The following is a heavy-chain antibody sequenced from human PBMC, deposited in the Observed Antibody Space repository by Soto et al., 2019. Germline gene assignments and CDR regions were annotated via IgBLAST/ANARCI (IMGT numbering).Heavy chain of an antibody. CDR3: ARRLRNDYVSDY. Sequence: QVQLVQSGAEVKKPGASVKVSCKASGYTFTSYDINWVRQATGQGLEWMGWMNPNSGNTGYAQKFQGRVTMTRDSPISTAYMELTSLRSEDTAAYYCARRLRNDYVSDYWGRGTLVTVSS. V-gene: IGHV1-8*01. CDR2: MNPNSGNT. J-gene: IGHJ4*02. D-gene: IGHD4-17*01. CDR1: GYTFTSYD.